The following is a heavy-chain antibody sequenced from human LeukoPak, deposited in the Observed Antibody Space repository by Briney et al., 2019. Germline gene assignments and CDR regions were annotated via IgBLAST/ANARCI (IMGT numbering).Heavy chain of an antibody. Sequence: PSGTLSLTCAVYGGSFSGYYWSWIRQPPGKGLEWIGEINHSGSTNYNPSLKSRVTISVDTSKNQFSLKLSSVTAADTAVYYCARCRVVPASSIWGQGTMVTVSS. J-gene: IGHJ3*02. CDR2: INHSGST. CDR3: ARCRVVPASSI. CDR1: GGSFSGYY. V-gene: IGHV4-34*01. D-gene: IGHD2-2*01.